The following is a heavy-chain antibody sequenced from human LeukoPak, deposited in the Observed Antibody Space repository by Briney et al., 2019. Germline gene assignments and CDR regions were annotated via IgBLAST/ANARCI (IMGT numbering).Heavy chain of an antibody. J-gene: IGHJ4*02. CDR2: IYWNDDD. D-gene: IGHD2-21*01. Sequence: SGPTLVNPTETLTLTCTCSGFSVGSRGVAVGWIRQPPGKALEWLGHIYWNDDDRYSTSLRSRLTITRDTSENQVVLTMTNMDPVDTATYYCAHLTTSAYYYDYWGQGTLVTVSS. CDR3: AHLTTSAYYYDY. V-gene: IGHV2-5*01. CDR1: GFSVGSRGVA.